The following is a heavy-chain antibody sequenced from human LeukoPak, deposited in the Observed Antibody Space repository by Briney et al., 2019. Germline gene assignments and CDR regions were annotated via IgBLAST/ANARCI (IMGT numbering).Heavy chain of an antibody. D-gene: IGHD3-3*01. V-gene: IGHV3-7*01. CDR2: IKQDGGEK. CDR1: GLTFSSYW. J-gene: IGHJ3*02. Sequence: GGSLRLSCAASGLTFSSYWMSWVRQAPGKGREWVANIKQDGGEKYYVGSVKGRFTISRDNAKNSLYLQMNSLRAEDTAVYYCARDAFSRISVFGVVSDAFDIWGQGTMVTVSS. CDR3: ARDAFSRISVFGVVSDAFDI.